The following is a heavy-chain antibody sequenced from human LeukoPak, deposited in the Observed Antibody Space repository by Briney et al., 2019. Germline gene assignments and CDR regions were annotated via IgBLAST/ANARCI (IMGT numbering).Heavy chain of an antibody. Sequence: GGSLRLSCTASGFTFSAYSMHWVRQAPGKGLQWVSSISSSTVYMSYADSVKGRFTISRDNAQNSLYLQMNSLGAEDTAVYYCARSSIAGSHDYWGQGSLVTVSS. CDR2: ISSSTVYM. CDR1: GFTFSAYS. J-gene: IGHJ4*02. D-gene: IGHD1-26*01. CDR3: ARSSIAGSHDY. V-gene: IGHV3-21*01.